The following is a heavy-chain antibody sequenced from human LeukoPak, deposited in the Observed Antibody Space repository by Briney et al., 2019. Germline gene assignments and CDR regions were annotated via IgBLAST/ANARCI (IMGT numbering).Heavy chain of an antibody. CDR3: ARVAMATSGDAFDI. V-gene: IGHV3-66*01. Sequence: PGGSLRLSCAASVFTVSINYMSCVRQAPGKGLEGGSVIYSGGSTYYAASVKGSYTISSDNYKNTLYLQMNSLRAADTAVYYCARVAMATSGDAFDIWGQGTMVTVSS. D-gene: IGHD5-24*01. CDR1: VFTVSINY. J-gene: IGHJ3*02. CDR2: IYSGGST.